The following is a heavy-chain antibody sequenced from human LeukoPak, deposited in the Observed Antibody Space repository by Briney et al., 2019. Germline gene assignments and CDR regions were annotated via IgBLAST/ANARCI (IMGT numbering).Heavy chain of an antibody. Sequence: SETLSLTCTVSGGSISSSSHYWGWIRQPPGKGLEWIGSIYYSGSTYYNPSLKSRVTISVDTSKNQFSLKLSSVTAADTAVYYCARENWYYDSSGYVTWFDPWGQGTLVTVSS. D-gene: IGHD3-22*01. CDR3: ARENWYYDSSGYVTWFDP. CDR2: IYYSGST. V-gene: IGHV4-39*07. CDR1: GGSISSSSHY. J-gene: IGHJ5*02.